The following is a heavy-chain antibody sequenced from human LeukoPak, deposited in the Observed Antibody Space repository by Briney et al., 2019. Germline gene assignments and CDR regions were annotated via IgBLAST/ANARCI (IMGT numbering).Heavy chain of an antibody. CDR1: GYTFTGYY. D-gene: IGHD1-26*01. Sequence: GASVKVSCKASGYTFTGYYMHWMRQAPGQGLEWMGSTNPTSGGTNYAQKFQGRVTMTRDTSISTAYMELSRLRSDDTAVYYCARVLVGAIMAYWGQGTLVSVSS. CDR2: TNPTSGGT. V-gene: IGHV1-2*02. J-gene: IGHJ4*02. CDR3: ARVLVGAIMAY.